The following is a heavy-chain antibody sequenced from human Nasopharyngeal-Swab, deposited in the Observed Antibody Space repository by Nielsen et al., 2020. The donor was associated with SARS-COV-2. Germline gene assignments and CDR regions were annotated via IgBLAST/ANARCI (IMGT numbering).Heavy chain of an antibody. CDR2: ISAYNGNT. V-gene: IGHV1-18*01. CDR1: GYTFTSYG. CDR3: ARDGNSNYDYYGMDV. Sequence: ASVKVSCKASGYTFTSYGISWVRQAPGQGLEWMGWISAYNGNTNYAQKLQGRVTMTTDTSTTTAYMEVRSLRSDDTAVYYCARDGNSNYDYYGMDVWGQGTTVTVSS. D-gene: IGHD1-7*01. J-gene: IGHJ6*02.